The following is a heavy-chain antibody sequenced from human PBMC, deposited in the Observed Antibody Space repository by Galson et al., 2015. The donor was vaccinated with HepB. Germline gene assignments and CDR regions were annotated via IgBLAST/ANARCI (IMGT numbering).Heavy chain of an antibody. J-gene: IGHJ6*02. D-gene: IGHD3-22*01. Sequence: SLRLSCAASGFTFSSYSMNWVRQAPGKGLEWVSSISSSSSYIYYADSVKGRFTISRDNAKNSLYLQMNSLRAEDTAVYYCARGGDSSGLIGMDVWGQGTTVTVSS. V-gene: IGHV3-21*01. CDR2: ISSSSSYI. CDR1: GFTFSSYS. CDR3: ARGGDSSGLIGMDV.